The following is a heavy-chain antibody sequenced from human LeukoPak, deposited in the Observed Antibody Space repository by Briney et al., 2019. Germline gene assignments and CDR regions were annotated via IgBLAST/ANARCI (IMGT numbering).Heavy chain of an antibody. CDR2: INHSGST. CDR3: ARVVTLLYGMDV. CDR1: GGSFSGYY. J-gene: IGHJ6*02. Sequence: SETLSLTCAVYGGSFSGYYWSWIRQPPGKGLEWIGEINHSGSTNYNPSLKSRVTISVDTSENQFSLKLSSVTAADTAVYYCARVVTLLYGMDVWGQGTTVTVSS. V-gene: IGHV4-34*01. D-gene: IGHD2-21*02.